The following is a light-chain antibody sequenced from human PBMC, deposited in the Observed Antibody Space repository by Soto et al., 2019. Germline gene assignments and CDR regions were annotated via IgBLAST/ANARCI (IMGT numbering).Light chain of an antibody. V-gene: IGKV3-20*01. CDR1: QSRGSNF. CDR2: ASS. CDR3: QLYGISPH. Sequence: EIVLTQSPGTLSLSPGERATLSCKTSQSRGSNFLAWYQHKPGQAPRLLIYASSNRATGIPDRFSGSASGTDFTLTTNRLEHEDFAVYYCQLYGISPHFGQGTRLEIK. J-gene: IGKJ5*01.